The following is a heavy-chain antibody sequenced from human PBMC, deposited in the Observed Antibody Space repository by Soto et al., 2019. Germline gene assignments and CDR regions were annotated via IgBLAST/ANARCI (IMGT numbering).Heavy chain of an antibody. CDR2: IKRDGSEK. J-gene: IGHJ4*02. Sequence: GGSLRLSCAASGFTFSSYWLSWVRQAPGKGLEWVANIKRDGSEKYYVVSVKGRFTISRDNAENSLYLQLTNLRAEDTAVYYCATYSSYSGFDFDYWGQGTLVTVSS. CDR3: ATYSSYSGFDFDY. D-gene: IGHD3-22*01. CDR1: GFTFSSYW. V-gene: IGHV3-7*05.